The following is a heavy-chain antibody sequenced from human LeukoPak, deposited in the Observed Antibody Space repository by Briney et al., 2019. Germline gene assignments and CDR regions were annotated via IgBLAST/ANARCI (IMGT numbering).Heavy chain of an antibody. CDR2: IKQDGNEK. CDR1: GFTFSIYW. Sequence: GGSLRLSCAASGFTFSIYWMSCVREAPGKGLEGVANIKQDGNEKYYVDSVEGRFAISRDNAKNSLYLQMNSLRAEDTAVYYCASLTEKLWYSHFDLWGRGTLVTVSS. D-gene: IGHD5-18*01. V-gene: IGHV3-7*03. J-gene: IGHJ2*01. CDR3: ASLTEKLWYSHFDL.